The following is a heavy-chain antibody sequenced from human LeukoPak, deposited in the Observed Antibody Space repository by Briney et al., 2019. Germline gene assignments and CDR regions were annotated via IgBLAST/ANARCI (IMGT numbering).Heavy chain of an antibody. D-gene: IGHD6-25*01. Sequence: ASVKVSCKASGYIFTGQFIHWVRQAPGQGLGWMAMYNPSGDTTFSQRFQDRVTMTRDTSVNTAFMELRRLTSDDTAVYYCARGGPRGNGFDYWGQGTLVSVSS. J-gene: IGHJ4*02. CDR3: ARGGPRGNGFDY. CDR2: YNPSGDT. V-gene: IGHV1-2*02. CDR1: GYIFTGQF.